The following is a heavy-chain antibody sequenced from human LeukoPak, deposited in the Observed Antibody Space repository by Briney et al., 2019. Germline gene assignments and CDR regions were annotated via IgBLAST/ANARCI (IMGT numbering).Heavy chain of an antibody. D-gene: IGHD4-17*01. CDR2: ISAYNGNT. CDR1: GYTFTSYG. CDR3: ARGTNYGDNADAFDI. Sequence: ASVKVSCKASGYTFTSYGISWVRQAPGQGLEWMGWISAYNGNTNYAQKLQGRVTMTTDTSTSTAYMELRSLRSDDTAVYYCARGTNYGDNADAFDIWGQGTMVTVSS. V-gene: IGHV1-18*01. J-gene: IGHJ3*02.